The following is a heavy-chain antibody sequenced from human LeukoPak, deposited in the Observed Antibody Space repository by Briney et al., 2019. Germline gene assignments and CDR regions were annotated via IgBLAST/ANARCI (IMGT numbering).Heavy chain of an antibody. D-gene: IGHD4-23*01. J-gene: IGHJ3*02. CDR3: ARVGRGDYGGDNDAFDI. Sequence: SETLSLTCTVAGGSISSYYWSWIRQPAGKGLEWIGRIYTSGSTNYNPSLKSRVTMSVDTSKNQFSLKLSSVTAADTAVYYCARVGRGDYGGDNDAFDIWGQGTMVTVSS. V-gene: IGHV4-4*07. CDR1: GGSISSYY. CDR2: IYTSGST.